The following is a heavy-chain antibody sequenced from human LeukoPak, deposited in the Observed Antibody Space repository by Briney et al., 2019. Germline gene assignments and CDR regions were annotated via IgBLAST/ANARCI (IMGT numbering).Heavy chain of an antibody. CDR3: ARLSNAAHADY. J-gene: IGHJ4*02. V-gene: IGHV4-38-2*01. D-gene: IGHD2-15*01. Sequence: PSETLSLTCGVSGYSISSGYYWGWIRQPPGKGLEWIATISHTGNSSFYNASLKSRVSMSVDTSNNQFSLRLTSVTAADTALYYCARLSNAAHADYWGRGTLVTVSS. CDR2: ISHTGNSS. CDR1: GYSISSGYY.